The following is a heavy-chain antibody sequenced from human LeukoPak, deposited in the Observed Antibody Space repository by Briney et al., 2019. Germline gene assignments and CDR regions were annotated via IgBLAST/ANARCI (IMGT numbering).Heavy chain of an antibody. J-gene: IGHJ6*04. V-gene: IGHV3-48*03. D-gene: IGHD3-10*01. CDR2: ISSTGSTI. CDR3: ARGRYYYGSGSYSRHYYYGMDV. CDR1: GFTFSSYG. Sequence: PGGSLRLSCAASGFTFSSYGMNWVRQAPGKGLEWVSYISSTGSTIYYADSVKGRFTISRDNAKNSLYLQMNSLRAEDTAVYYCARGRYYYGSGSYSRHYYYGMDVWGKGTTVTVSS.